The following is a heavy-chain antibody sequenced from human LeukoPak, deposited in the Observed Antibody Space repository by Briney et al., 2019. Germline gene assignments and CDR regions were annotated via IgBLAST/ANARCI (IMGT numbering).Heavy chain of an antibody. D-gene: IGHD3-10*01. CDR1: EFTLSSYW. Sequence: GGSLRLSCADSEFTLSSYWVHWVRQAPGKGLEWVSRINPDGSSTSYADSVKGRFTISRDNAKNTLHLQMDSLRAEDTAVYYCARDLHGSRDVWGKGTTVTVSS. V-gene: IGHV3-74*01. CDR2: INPDGSST. CDR3: ARDLHGSRDV. J-gene: IGHJ6*04.